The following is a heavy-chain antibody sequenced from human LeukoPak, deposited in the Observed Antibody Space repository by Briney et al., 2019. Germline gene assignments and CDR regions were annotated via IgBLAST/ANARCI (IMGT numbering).Heavy chain of an antibody. J-gene: IGHJ4*02. D-gene: IGHD3-22*01. CDR2: INPGDSDT. V-gene: IGHV5-51*01. CDR3: ARLYDSSGYPIDY. Sequence: PGESLKISCKASGFSFTSYWIAWVRQMPGKGLEWMGIINPGDSDTRYSPSFQGQVTISADKSTSTAYLQWSSLKASDTAIYYCARLYDSSGYPIDYWGQGTLVTVSP. CDR1: GFSFTSYW.